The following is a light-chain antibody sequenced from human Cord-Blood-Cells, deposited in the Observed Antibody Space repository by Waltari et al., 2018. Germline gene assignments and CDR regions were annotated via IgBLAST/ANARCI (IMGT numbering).Light chain of an antibody. Sequence: QSALTQPASVSGSPGQSLTLSCTGTSSDVGRYNLVSWYQQHPGKAPKLMIYEGSKRPSGVSNRFSGSKSGNTASLTISGLQAEDEADYYCCSYAGSSTLVFGGGTKLTVL. CDR2: EGS. J-gene: IGLJ2*01. CDR3: CSYAGSSTLV. V-gene: IGLV2-23*01. CDR1: SSDVGRYNL.